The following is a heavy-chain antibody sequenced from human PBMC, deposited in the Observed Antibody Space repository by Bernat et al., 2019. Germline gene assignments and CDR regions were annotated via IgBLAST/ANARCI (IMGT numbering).Heavy chain of an antibody. CDR1: GYTFTGYY. CDR3: ARESIAAAGHYYYYGMDV. CDR2: INPNSGGT. D-gene: IGHD6-13*01. Sequence: QVQLVQSGAEVKKPGASVKVSCKASGYTFTGYYMHWVRQAPGQGLEWMGWINPNSGGTNYAQKVQGWVTMTRDTSISTAYMELSRLRSDDTAVYYCARESIAAAGHYYYYGMDVWGQGTTVTVSS. J-gene: IGHJ6*02. V-gene: IGHV1-2*04.